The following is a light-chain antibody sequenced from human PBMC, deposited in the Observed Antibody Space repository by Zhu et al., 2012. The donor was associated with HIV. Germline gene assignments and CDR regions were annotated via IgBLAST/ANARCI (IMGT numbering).Light chain of an antibody. CDR2: GPS. Sequence: EIVLTQSPGTLSLSPGERATLSCRASDNIGNRYLAWYQQKPGQALRLLIYGPSNGATGIPERFSGSGSGTDFTLTISRLESEDFAVYYCQQYFRSPMTFGQGTKLEIK. J-gene: IGKJ1*01. CDR3: QQYFRSPMT. CDR1: DNIGNRY. V-gene: IGKV3-20*01.